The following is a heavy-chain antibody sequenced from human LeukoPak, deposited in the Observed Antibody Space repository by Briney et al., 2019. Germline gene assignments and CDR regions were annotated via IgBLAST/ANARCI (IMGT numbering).Heavy chain of an antibody. CDR1: GFTFSSYA. CDR3: ARDYGSGYPVYYFDY. CDR2: ISSNGGST. Sequence: PGGSLRLSCAASGFTFSSYAMHWVRQAPGKGLEYVSAISSNGGSTYYANSVKGRFTISRGNSKNTLCLQMGSLRAEDMAVYYCARDYGSGYPVYYFDYWGQGTLVTVSS. J-gene: IGHJ4*02. V-gene: IGHV3-64*01. D-gene: IGHD3-3*01.